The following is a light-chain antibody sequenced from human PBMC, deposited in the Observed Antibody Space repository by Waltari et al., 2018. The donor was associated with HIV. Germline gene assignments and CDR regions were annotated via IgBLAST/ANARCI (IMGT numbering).Light chain of an antibody. J-gene: IGLJ3*02. V-gene: IGLV1-44*01. CDR3: ATWDASLNGRV. CDR2: SNF. Sequence: QSVLTQPPSASGTPGQRVTISCSGSSSNIGSNTVNWYQQLPGTAPKLLIYSNFLRPSGVPDRLPGSKSGPSASLAISGLQSEDEADYYCATWDASLNGRVFGGGTKLTVL. CDR1: SSNIGSNT.